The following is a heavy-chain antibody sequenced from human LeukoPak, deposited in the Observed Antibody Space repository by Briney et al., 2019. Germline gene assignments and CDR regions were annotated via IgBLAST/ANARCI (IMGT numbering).Heavy chain of an antibody. D-gene: IGHD2-15*01. Sequence: WASLKVSCKASGGTFSSYAISWVRHAPGQGLEWMGRIIPIFGIANYAQKFQSRVTITADKSTSTAYMELSSLRSEDTAVYYCARGPIYCSGGSCYPDYWGQGTLVTVSS. J-gene: IGHJ4*02. CDR1: GGTFSSYA. CDR3: ARGPIYCSGGSCYPDY. V-gene: IGHV1-69*04. CDR2: IIPIFGIA.